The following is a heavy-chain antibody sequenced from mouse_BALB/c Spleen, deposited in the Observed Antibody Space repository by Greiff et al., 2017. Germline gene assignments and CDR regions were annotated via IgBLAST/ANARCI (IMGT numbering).Heavy chain of an antibody. CDR3: ARGGLLRCAMDY. D-gene: IGHD2-3*01. CDR1: GYSITSGYY. CDR2: ISYDGSN. V-gene: IGHV3-6*02. J-gene: IGHJ4*01. Sequence: EVQLQESGPGLVKPSQSLSLTCSVTGYSITSGYYWNWIRQFPGNKLEWMGYISYDGSNNYNPSLKNRISITRDTSKNQFFLQLNSVTTEDTATYYCARGGLLRCAMDYWGQGTSVTVSS.